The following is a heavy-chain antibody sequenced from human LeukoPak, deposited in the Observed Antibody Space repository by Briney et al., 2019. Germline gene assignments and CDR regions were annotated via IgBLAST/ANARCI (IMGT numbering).Heavy chain of an antibody. V-gene: IGHV3-66*04. D-gene: IGHD2-15*01. Sequence: GGSLRLSCAASGFTFSSYYMSWVRQAPGKGLEWVSVIYSGGSTYYADSGEGRFTISSDNSKNTLYLQMNSLRAEEAAVYYCARRVGKRRLFGYWGQGTLVTVFS. CDR1: GFTFSSYY. CDR2: IYSGGST. CDR3: ARRVGKRRLFGY. J-gene: IGHJ4*02.